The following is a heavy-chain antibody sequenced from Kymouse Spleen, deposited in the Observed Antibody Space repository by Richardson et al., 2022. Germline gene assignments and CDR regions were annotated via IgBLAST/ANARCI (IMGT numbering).Heavy chain of an antibody. CDR2: ISSSSSTI. CDR3: ARDRKYSSSSYYYGMDV. CDR1: GFTFSSYS. Sequence: EVQLVESGGGLVQPGGSLRLSCAASGFTFSSYSMNWVRQAPGKGLEWVSYISSSSSTIYYADSVKGRFTISRDNAKNSLYLQMNSLRDEDTAVYYCARDRKYSSSSYYYGMDVWGQGTTVTVSS. J-gene: IGHJ6*02. D-gene: IGHD6-6*01. V-gene: IGHV3-48*02.